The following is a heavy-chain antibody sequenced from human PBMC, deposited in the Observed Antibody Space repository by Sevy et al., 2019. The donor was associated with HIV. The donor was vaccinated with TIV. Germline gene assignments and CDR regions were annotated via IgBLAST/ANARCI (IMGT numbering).Heavy chain of an antibody. D-gene: IGHD3-22*01. J-gene: IGHJ4*02. Sequence: ASLKVSCKASGYTFTSYYMHWVRQAPGQGLEWMGIINPSGGSTSYAQKFQGRVTMTRDTSTSTVYMELSSLRSEDTAVYYCARALRDYYDSSGYSLVFDYWGQGTLVTVSS. CDR3: ARALRDYYDSSGYSLVFDY. CDR1: GYTFTSYY. V-gene: IGHV1-46*01. CDR2: INPSGGST.